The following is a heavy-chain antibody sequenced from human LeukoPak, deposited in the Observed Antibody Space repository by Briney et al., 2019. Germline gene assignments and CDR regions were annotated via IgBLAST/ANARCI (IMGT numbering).Heavy chain of an antibody. D-gene: IGHD2/OR15-2a*01. CDR1: GFTFSSYE. CDR3: ARDLCNSGRSGIREFDY. J-gene: IGHJ4*02. CDR2: ISSSGSTI. V-gene: IGHV3-48*03. Sequence: GGSLRLSCAASGFTFSSYEMNWVRQAPGKGLEWVSYISSSGSTIYYADSVKGRFTISRDNAKNSLYLQMNSLRAEDTAVYYCARDLCNSGRSGIREFDYWGQGTLVTVSS.